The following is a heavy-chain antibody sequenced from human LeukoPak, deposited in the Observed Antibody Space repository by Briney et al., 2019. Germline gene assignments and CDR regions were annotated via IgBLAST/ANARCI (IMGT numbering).Heavy chain of an antibody. J-gene: IGHJ6*02. CDR3: ARGRGTTVTASMDV. D-gene: IGHD4-17*01. CDR1: GFSFSSYA. CDR2: ITSRGTDT. V-gene: IGHV3-64*01. Sequence: GGSLRLSCAASGFSFSSYAMHWVRQAPGKGLEYVSGITSRGTDTSYANSVKGRFTISRDNSKNTLYLQMGSLRDEDMAVYYCARGRGTTVTASMDVWGQGTTVTVSS.